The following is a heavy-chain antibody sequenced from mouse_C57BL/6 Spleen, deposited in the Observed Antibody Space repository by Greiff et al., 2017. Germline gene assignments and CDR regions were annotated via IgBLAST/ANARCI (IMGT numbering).Heavy chain of an antibody. D-gene: IGHD2-3*01. CDR1: GFTFSSYG. CDR3: AREGMIYDGYYAMDY. CDR2: ISSGGSYT. Sequence: EVQVVESGGDLVKPGGSLKLSCAASGFTFSSYGMSWVRQTPDKRLEWVATISSGGSYTYYPDSVKGRFTISRDNAKNTLYLQMSSLKSEDTAMYYCAREGMIYDGYYAMDYWGQGTSVTVSS. J-gene: IGHJ4*01. V-gene: IGHV5-6*01.